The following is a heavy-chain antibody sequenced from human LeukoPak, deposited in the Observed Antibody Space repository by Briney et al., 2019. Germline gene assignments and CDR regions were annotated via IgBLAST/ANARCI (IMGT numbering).Heavy chain of an antibody. V-gene: IGHV3-23*01. J-gene: IGHJ4*02. CDR3: AREAWELLWVDY. Sequence: HTGGSLRLSCAASGFTFSSYGMSWVRQAPGKGLEWVSAISGSGGSTYYADSVKGRFTISRDNAKNSLYLQMNSLRAEDTAVYYCAREAWELLWVDYWGQGTLVTVSS. CDR2: ISGSGGST. D-gene: IGHD1-26*01. CDR1: GFTFSSYG.